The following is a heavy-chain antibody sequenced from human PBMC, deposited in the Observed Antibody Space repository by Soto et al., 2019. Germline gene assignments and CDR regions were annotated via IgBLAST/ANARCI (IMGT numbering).Heavy chain of an antibody. Sequence: AGGSLRLSCADSGFTVSSNYMSWVRQAPGKGLEWVSVIYSGGSTYYADSVKGRFTISRDNSKNTLYLQMNSLRAEDTAVYYCARAVDPYYGMDVWGQGTTVTVS. CDR2: IYSGGST. CDR1: GFTVSSNY. V-gene: IGHV3-53*01. CDR3: ARAVDPYYGMDV. J-gene: IGHJ6*02.